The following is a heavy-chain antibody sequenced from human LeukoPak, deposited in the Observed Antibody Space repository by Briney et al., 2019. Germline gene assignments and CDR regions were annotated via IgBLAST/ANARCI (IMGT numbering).Heavy chain of an antibody. CDR2: ISSSGSTI. CDR1: GFTFSGYG. Sequence: GGSLRLSCAASGFTFSGYGMHWVRQAPGKGLEWVSYISSSGSTIYYADSVKGRFTISRDNAKNSLYLQMNSLRAEDTAVYYCARDRYDFWSGYSLNWFDPWGQGTLVTVSS. CDR3: ARDRYDFWSGYSLNWFDP. J-gene: IGHJ5*02. D-gene: IGHD3-3*01. V-gene: IGHV3-48*04.